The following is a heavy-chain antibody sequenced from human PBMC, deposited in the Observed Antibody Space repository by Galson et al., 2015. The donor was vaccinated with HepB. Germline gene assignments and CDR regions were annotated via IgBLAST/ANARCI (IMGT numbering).Heavy chain of an antibody. CDR1: GFTFSSYW. D-gene: IGHD5-24*01. Sequence: SLRLSCAASGFTFSSYWIHWVRQAPGKGLVWVSRINSDGGSTTYADSVKGRFTISRDNAKNTLYLQMNSLRAEDTAVYYCARGGRDGKANGFDYWGQGTLVTVSS. CDR2: INSDGGST. CDR3: ARGGRDGKANGFDY. V-gene: IGHV3-74*01. J-gene: IGHJ4*02.